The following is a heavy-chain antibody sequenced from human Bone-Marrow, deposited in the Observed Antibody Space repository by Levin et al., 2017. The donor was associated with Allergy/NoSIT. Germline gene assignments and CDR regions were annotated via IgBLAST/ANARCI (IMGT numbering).Heavy chain of an antibody. V-gene: IGHV3-30*04. CDR1: GFTFSSYA. CDR3: ARDTDTGFDP. Sequence: GESLKISCAASGFTFSSYAMHWVRQAPGKGLEWVAVISYDGSNKYYADSVKGRFTISRDNSKNTLYLQMNSLRAEDTAVYYCARDTDTGFDPWGQGTLVTVSS. CDR2: ISYDGSNK. J-gene: IGHJ5*02. D-gene: IGHD2-8*02.